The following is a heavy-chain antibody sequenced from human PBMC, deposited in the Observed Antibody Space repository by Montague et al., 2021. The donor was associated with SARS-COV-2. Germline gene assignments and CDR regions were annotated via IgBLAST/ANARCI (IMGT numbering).Heavy chain of an antibody. V-gene: IGHV6-1*01. Sequence: CAISGDSVSRNNAAWNWIRQSPSRGLEWLGRTYYRSRWYREYAVSVKSXITIDPDTSKNQFSLQLNSVTPEDTAVYYCARVWTTEWYEGYFDNWGQGTLVTVSS. CDR1: GDSVSRNNAA. J-gene: IGHJ4*02. CDR2: TYYRSRWYR. D-gene: IGHD3-3*01. CDR3: ARVWTTEWYEGYFDN.